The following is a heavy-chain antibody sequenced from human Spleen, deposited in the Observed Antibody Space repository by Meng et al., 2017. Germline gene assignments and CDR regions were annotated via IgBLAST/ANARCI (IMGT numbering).Heavy chain of an antibody. Sequence: QVQLQESGPGLVKPSETLSLTCAVYGGSFSGYYWSWIRQPPGKGLEWIGKINHSGSTNYNPSLKSRVTISVDTSKNQFSLKLSSVTAADTAVYYCAVRLRNYFDYWGQGTLVTVSS. J-gene: IGHJ4*02. V-gene: IGHV4-34*01. CDR1: GGSFSGYY. CDR3: AVRLRNYFDY. D-gene: IGHD4-17*01. CDR2: INHSGST.